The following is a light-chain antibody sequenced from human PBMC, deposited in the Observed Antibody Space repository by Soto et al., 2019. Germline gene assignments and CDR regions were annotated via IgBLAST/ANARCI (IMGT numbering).Light chain of an antibody. CDR3: QQYNNWPIT. CDR1: QSVSSS. J-gene: IGKJ5*01. Sequence: EIVLTQSPGTLSLSPGEIATLSCRASQSVSSSFLAWYQQKPGQPPRLLIYGASTRATGIPARFSGSGSGTEFTLTISSLQSEDFAVYYCQQYNNWPITFGQGTRLEIK. CDR2: GAS. V-gene: IGKV3-15*01.